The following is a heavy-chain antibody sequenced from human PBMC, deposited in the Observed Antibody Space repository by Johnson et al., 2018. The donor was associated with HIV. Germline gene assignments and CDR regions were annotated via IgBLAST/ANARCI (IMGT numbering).Heavy chain of an antibody. J-gene: IGHJ3*02. Sequence: QVQLVESGGGVVQPGRSLRLSCAASGFTFSSYTMHWVRHVPDKGLEWVALISYDGSSKYYADSVKGRFTISRDNAKNSLYLQMNSLRAEDTAVYYCARDEGYYYDGSGFFDIWGQGTMVTVSS. CDR2: ISYDGSSK. V-gene: IGHV3-30-3*01. CDR3: ARDEGYYYDGSGFFDI. CDR1: GFTFSSYT. D-gene: IGHD3-22*01.